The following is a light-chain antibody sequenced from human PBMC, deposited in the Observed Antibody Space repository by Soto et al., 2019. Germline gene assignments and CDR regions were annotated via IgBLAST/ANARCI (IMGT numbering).Light chain of an antibody. CDR2: RNN. J-gene: IGLJ2*01. CDR1: SSNIGSYY. V-gene: IGLV1-47*01. Sequence: QSVLTQPPSASGTPGQRVTISCSGSSSNIGSYYVYWYQQLPGTAPKLLIYRNNQLPSGVPDRFSGSKSGTSASLAISGLRSEDEADYYCAAWDDSLSVLFGGGTKLTVL. CDR3: AAWDDSLSVL.